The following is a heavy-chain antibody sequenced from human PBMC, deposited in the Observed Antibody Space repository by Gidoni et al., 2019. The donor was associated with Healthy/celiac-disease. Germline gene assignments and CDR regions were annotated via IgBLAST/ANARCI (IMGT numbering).Heavy chain of an antibody. CDR3: ARLMVVVPAALGSYYYYGMDV. CDR1: GYSFTSYW. V-gene: IGHV5-10-1*03. Sequence: EVQLVQSGAEVKKPGESLRISCKGSGYSFTSYWISWVRQMPGKGLEWMGRIDPSDSYTNYSPSFQGHVTISADKSISTAYLQWSSLKASDTAMYYCARLMVVVPAALGSYYYYGMDVWGQGTTVTVSS. CDR2: IDPSDSYT. J-gene: IGHJ6*02. D-gene: IGHD2-2*01.